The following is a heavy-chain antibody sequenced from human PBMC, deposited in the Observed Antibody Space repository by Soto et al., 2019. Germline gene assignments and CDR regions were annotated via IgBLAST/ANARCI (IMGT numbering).Heavy chain of an antibody. V-gene: IGHV3-30*18. D-gene: IGHD2-2*01. CDR1: GFTFSSYG. Sequence: QVQLVESGGGVVQPGRSLRLSCAASGFTFSSYGMHWVRQAPGKGLEWVAVISYVGSNKYYADSVKGRFTISRDNYKDTLYLEMNGLRAEDTAVYYCAKDRTAGYCSSPSCYVLDYWGQGTLVTVSS. CDR3: AKDRTAGYCSSPSCYVLDY. CDR2: ISYVGSNK. J-gene: IGHJ4*02.